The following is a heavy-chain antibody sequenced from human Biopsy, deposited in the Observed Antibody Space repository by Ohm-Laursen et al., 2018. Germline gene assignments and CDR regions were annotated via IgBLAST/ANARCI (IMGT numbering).Heavy chain of an antibody. Sequence: SLRLSCAASGFTFSSYAMTWVRQAPGKGLKWVANIKRDGSQSNHADSVKGRFTISRDNAKNSLYLQMNSLRAEDTAVYYCTRDTTYYAGTTYYDALDVWGQGTTVTVSS. D-gene: IGHD2/OR15-2a*01. CDR2: IKRDGSQS. J-gene: IGHJ3*01. CDR1: GFTFSSYA. CDR3: TRDTTYYAGTTYYDALDV. V-gene: IGHV3-7*01.